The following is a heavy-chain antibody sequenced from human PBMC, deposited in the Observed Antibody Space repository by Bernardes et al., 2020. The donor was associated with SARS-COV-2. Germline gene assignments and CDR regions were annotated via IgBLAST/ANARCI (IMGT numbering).Heavy chain of an antibody. D-gene: IGHD3-3*01. V-gene: IGHV3-73*01. J-gene: IGHJ6*02. CDR2: IRSKANSYAT. CDR1: GFTFSGSA. CDR3: TPEYDFWSGVYGMDV. Sequence: GGSLRLSCAASGFTFSGSAMHWVRQASGKGLEWVGRIRSKANSYATAYAASVKGRFTISRDDSKNTAYLQMNSLKTEDTAVYYCTPEYDFWSGVYGMDVWGQGTTVTVSS.